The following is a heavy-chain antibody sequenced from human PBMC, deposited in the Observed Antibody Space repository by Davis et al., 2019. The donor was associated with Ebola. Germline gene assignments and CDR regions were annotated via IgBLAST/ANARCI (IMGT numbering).Heavy chain of an antibody. J-gene: IGHJ4*02. D-gene: IGHD3-22*01. CDR3: AKGDRTTLYYDTGDDY. Sequence: GESLKISCAASGFTFSSYWMHWVRQAPGKGLVWVSRINSDGSSTSYADSVKGRFTISRDNSKSLLYLQMNRLRADDTAVYYCAKGDRTTLYYDTGDDYWGQGTLVTVSS. CDR1: GFTFSSYW. CDR2: INSDGSST. V-gene: IGHV3-74*01.